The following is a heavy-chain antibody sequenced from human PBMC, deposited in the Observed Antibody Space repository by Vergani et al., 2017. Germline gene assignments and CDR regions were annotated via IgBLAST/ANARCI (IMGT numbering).Heavy chain of an antibody. CDR3: ARHISVVRPSSMTAFDY. D-gene: IGHD2-21*01. V-gene: IGHV4-39*01. Sequence: QMQLQESGPGLVKPSETLSLSCTVSGDSFSTSSYAWGWIRQPPGKTLEWIGTVFYGGRTSYNPSLKSRVTLSLDTSKKQISLHLTSVTAADTAVYYCARHISVVRPSSMTAFDYWGQGTLVTVSS. CDR2: VFYGGRT. CDR1: GDSFSTSSYA. J-gene: IGHJ4*02.